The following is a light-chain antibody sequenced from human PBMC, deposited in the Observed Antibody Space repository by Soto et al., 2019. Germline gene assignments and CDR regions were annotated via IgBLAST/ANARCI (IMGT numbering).Light chain of an antibody. J-gene: IGKJ1*01. V-gene: IGKV1-5*01. CDR3: QQYNSYPWT. CDR1: QSISSW. Sequence: DIQMTQSPSTLSASVGDRVTITCRASQSISSWLAWYQQKPGKAPKLLIYDASSLESGVPSRFSGSGSGTEFTLTISSLQPDDFANYYCQQYNSYPWTFGQGTKGEIK. CDR2: DAS.